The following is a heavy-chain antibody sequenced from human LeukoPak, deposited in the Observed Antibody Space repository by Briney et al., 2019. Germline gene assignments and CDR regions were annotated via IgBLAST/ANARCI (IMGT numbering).Heavy chain of an antibody. J-gene: IGHJ4*02. Sequence: PSETLSLTCTVSGGSISSGSYYWSWIRQPAGKGLEWIGRIYTSGSTNYNPSLKSRVTISVDTSKNQLSLKVRSVTAADTAVYYCARGQGYLSIHFDLWGQGNVVIVSS. CDR1: GGSISSGSYY. CDR3: ARGQGYLSIHFDL. D-gene: IGHD2-2*01. V-gene: IGHV4-61*02. CDR2: IYTSGST.